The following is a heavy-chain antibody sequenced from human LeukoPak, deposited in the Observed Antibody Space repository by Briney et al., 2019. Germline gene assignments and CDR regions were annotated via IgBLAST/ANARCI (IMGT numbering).Heavy chain of an antibody. J-gene: IGHJ5*02. CDR2: IYYSGST. V-gene: IGHV4-39*02. D-gene: IGHD6-13*01. CDR1: GGSISSSSYY. CDR3: ARDSGKRQQLGWFDP. Sequence: SETLSLTCTVSGGSISSSSYYWAWIRQPPGKGLEWIGSIYYSGSTYYNPSLKSRVTISVDTSKNHFSLKLSFVTAADTAVYYCARDSGKRQQLGWFDPWGQGTLVTVSS.